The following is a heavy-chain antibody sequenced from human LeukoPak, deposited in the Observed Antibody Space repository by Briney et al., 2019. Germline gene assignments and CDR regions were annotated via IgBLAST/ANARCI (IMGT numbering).Heavy chain of an antibody. Sequence: AGGSLRLSCTASGFTFGDYLMSWFRQAPGKGLEWIGFISGGTTEYAASVKGRFTISRDNSKNTLYLQMNSLRAEDTAVYYCAREGAYCSGGSCYSDAFDIWGQGTMVTVSS. J-gene: IGHJ3*02. CDR3: AREGAYCSGGSCYSDAFDI. V-gene: IGHV3-49*03. CDR1: GFTFGDYL. CDR2: ISGGTT. D-gene: IGHD2-15*01.